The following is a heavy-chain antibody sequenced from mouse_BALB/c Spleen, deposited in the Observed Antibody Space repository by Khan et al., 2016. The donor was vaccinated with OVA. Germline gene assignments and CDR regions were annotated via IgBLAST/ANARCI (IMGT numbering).Heavy chain of an antibody. CDR3: ARVYGGDFDY. J-gene: IGHJ2*02. D-gene: IGHD1-1*01. V-gene: IGHV3-2*02. CDR2: ISYSGNT. CDR1: GYSITSDYA. Sequence: EVKLEESGPGLVKPSQSLSLTCTVTGYSITSDYAWNWIRQFPGNKLEWMGFISYSGNTKYNPSLKSRFSITRNTSKNQFFLQLNSVTTGDTATYYCARVYGGDFDYWGQGTSLTVSS.